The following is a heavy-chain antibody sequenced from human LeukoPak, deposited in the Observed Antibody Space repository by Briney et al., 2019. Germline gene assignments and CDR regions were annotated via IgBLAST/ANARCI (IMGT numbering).Heavy chain of an antibody. V-gene: IGHV3-20*04. CDR3: ARVYPYYYDSSGYSEAGYFDY. J-gene: IGHJ4*02. CDR1: GFTFDDYG. CDR2: INWNGGST. D-gene: IGHD3-22*01. Sequence: GGSLRLSCAASGFTFDDYGMSWVRQAPGKGLEWVSGINWNGGSTGYADSVKGRFTISRDNAENSLYLQMNSLRAEDTALYYCARVYPYYYDSSGYSEAGYFDYWGQGTLVTVSS.